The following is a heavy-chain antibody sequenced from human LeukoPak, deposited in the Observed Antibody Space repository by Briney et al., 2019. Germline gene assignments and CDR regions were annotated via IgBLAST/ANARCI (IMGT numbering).Heavy chain of an antibody. Sequence: GGSLRLSCATSGFTFSNYWMTWVRQAPGKGLEWVASIREDGSEKDYVDSVKGRFTISRGNAKNSLYLQMNSLRAEDTAVYYCARSYDYIWGTYRTLYYFDYWGQGTMVTASS. CDR3: ARSYDYIWGTYRTLYYFDY. J-gene: IGHJ4*02. CDR2: IREDGSEK. CDR1: GFTFSNYW. D-gene: IGHD3-16*02. V-gene: IGHV3-7*01.